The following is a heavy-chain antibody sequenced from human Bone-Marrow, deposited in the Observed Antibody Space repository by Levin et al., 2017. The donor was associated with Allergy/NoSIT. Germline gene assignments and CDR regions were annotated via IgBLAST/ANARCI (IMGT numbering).Heavy chain of an antibody. J-gene: IGHJ4*02. Sequence: GESLKISCKASGYTFTGYYMHWVRQAPGQGLEWMGWINPNSGGTNYAQKFQGRVTMTRDTSISTAYMELSRLRSDDTAVYYCARFGGYDYSPFDYWGQGTLVTVSS. CDR2: INPNSGGT. CDR3: ARFGGYDYSPFDY. CDR1: GYTFTGYY. V-gene: IGHV1-2*02. D-gene: IGHD5-12*01.